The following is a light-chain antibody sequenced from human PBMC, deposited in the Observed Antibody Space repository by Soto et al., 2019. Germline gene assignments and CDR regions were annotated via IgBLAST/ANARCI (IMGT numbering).Light chain of an antibody. V-gene: IGLV2-23*02. J-gene: IGLJ2*01. Sequence: QSALTQPASVSGSPGQSITISCTGPSSDVGSYNLVSWYQQYPGKAPKLIIFEVFKRPSGVSHRFSGSKSGNTASLTISGLQAEEEANSYCCSYAGRATYVFGGGTKLTVL. CDR3: CSYAGRATYV. CDR2: EVF. CDR1: SSDVGSYNL.